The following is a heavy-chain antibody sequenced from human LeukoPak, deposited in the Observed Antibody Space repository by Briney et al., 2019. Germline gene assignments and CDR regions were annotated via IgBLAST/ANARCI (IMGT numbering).Heavy chain of an antibody. CDR1: GGSFSGYY. Sequence: PSETLSLTCAVYGGSFSGYYWSWIRQPLGKGLEWIGEINHSGSTNYNPSLKSRVTISVDTSKNQFSLKLSSVTAADTAVYYCARGDTAMEGYFDYWGQGTLVTASS. J-gene: IGHJ4*02. CDR3: ARGDTAMEGYFDY. D-gene: IGHD5-18*01. CDR2: INHSGST. V-gene: IGHV4-34*01.